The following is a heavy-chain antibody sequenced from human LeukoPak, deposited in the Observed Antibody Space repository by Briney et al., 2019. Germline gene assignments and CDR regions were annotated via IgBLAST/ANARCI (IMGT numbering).Heavy chain of an antibody. CDR2: IYYSGST. V-gene: IGHV4-39*01. CDR1: GGSISSSSYY. D-gene: IGHD2-2*02. CDR3: ASPKDIVVVPAAILDDAFDI. J-gene: IGHJ3*02. Sequence: SETLSLTCTVSGGSISSSSYYWGWIRQPPGKGLEWIGSIYYSGSTYYNPSLKSRVTISVDTSKNQFSLKLSPVTAADTAVYYCASPKDIVVVPAAILDDAFDIWGQGTMVTVSS.